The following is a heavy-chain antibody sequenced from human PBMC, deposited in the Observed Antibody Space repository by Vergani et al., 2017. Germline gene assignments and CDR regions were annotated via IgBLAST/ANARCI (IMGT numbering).Heavy chain of an antibody. CDR2: ISYDGSNK. J-gene: IGHJ4*02. V-gene: IGHV3-30-3*01. CDR3: ARRRSLDY. CDR1: GFTFSSYA. D-gene: IGHD3-16*02. Sequence: QVQLVESGGGVVQPGRSLRLSCAASGFTFSSYAMHWVRQAPGKGLEWVAVISYDGSNKYYADSVKGRFTISRDNAENSLYLQMNSLRAEDTAVYYCARRRSLDYWGQGTLVTVSS.